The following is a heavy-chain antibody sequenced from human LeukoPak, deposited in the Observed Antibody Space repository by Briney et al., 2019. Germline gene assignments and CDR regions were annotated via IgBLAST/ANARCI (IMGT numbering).Heavy chain of an antibody. CDR1: GGSISRYY. J-gene: IGHJ3*02. CDR3: ARNMNYAFDI. Sequence: SETLSLTCTVSGGSISRYYWCWIRQPPGKGLEWIGYIYTSGSTNYNSSLKSRVTISVDTSKNQFSLKLSSVTAADTAVYYCARNMNYAFDIWGQGTMVTVSS. V-gene: IGHV4-4*08. CDR2: IYTSGST. D-gene: IGHD1-14*01.